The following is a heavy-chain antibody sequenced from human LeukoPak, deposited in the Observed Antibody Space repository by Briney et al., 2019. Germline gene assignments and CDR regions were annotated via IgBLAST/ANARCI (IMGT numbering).Heavy chain of an antibody. Sequence: GESLKISCKGSGYSFSDHWNGWVRQMPGKGLECMGIIYSVESDTRYSTPFQGQVTISADKSINTAYLQWSSLRASHTAMYCCALRSGNADAYDVGGQGTMVTVSS. J-gene: IGHJ3*01. CDR3: ALRSGNADAYDV. D-gene: IGHD1-1*01. CDR2: IYSVESDT. V-gene: IGHV5-51*01. CDR1: GYSFSDHW.